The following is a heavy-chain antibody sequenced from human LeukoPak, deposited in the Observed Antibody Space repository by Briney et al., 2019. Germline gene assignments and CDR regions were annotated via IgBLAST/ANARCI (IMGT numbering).Heavy chain of an antibody. CDR1: GDSVSSKTVT. CDR3: ARGYSPFNSGWFDP. V-gene: IGHV6-1*01. D-gene: IGHD2-21*01. CDR2: AYYRSKWYD. J-gene: IGHJ5*02. Sequence: SQTLSLTCAISGDSVSSKTVTWNWIRQSPSRGLEWLGRAYYRSKWYDDYAGSVKSRISINLDTSKSQFSLQLNSVTPEDTAVYYCARGYSPFNSGWFDPWGQGTLVIVSS.